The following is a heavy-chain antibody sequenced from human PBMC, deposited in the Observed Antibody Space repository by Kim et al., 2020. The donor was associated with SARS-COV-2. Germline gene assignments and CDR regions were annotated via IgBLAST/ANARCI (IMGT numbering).Heavy chain of an antibody. J-gene: IGHJ4*02. Sequence: GGSLRLSCAASGFTFSSYAMSWVRQAPGKGLEWVSAISGSGGSTYYADSVKGRFTISRDNSKNTLYLQMNSLRAEDTAVYYCAKKMGRGEQWLVFDYWGQGTLVTVSS. CDR3: AKKMGRGEQWLVFDY. V-gene: IGHV3-23*01. D-gene: IGHD6-19*01. CDR2: ISGSGGST. CDR1: GFTFSSYA.